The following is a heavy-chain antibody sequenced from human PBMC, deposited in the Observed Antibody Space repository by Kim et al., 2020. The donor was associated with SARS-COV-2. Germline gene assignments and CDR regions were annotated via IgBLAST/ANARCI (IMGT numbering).Heavy chain of an antibody. CDR2: VFDSGST. CDR3: ARGKYYYDGSGNPRFWYFDL. J-gene: IGHJ2*01. V-gene: IGHV4-59*01. D-gene: IGHD3-22*01. Sequence: SETLSLTCTVSGGSISYYYWSWIRQPPGKGLEWIGYVFDSGSTNYNPSLKSRVTISLDTPKKQFSLKLTSVTAADTAVYYCARGKYYYDGSGNPRFWYFDLWGRGTLVTVSS. CDR1: GGSISYYY.